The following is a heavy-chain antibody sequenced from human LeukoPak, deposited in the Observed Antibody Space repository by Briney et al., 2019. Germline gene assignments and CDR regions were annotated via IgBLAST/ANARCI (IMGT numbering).Heavy chain of an antibody. Sequence: GGSLRLSCAASGFTFSSYERNWGRQAPGKGLEWVSYISSSGSTIYYAESVRGRFTISRDNAKNSLYLQMNSLSVEDTAVYYCARSGGTWFDPWGQGTLVTVSS. CDR1: GFTFSSYE. V-gene: IGHV3-48*03. CDR2: ISSSGSTI. CDR3: ARSGGTWFDP. J-gene: IGHJ5*02. D-gene: IGHD3-16*01.